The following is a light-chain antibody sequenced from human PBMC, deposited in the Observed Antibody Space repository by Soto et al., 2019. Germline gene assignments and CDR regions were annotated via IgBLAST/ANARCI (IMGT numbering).Light chain of an antibody. Sequence: QSVLTQPPSVSGAPGQRVTISCTGSSSNFGAGYDVHWYQQLPGTAPKLLIYANNNRPSGIPDRFSGSKSGTSASLAITGLQAEDEADYYCQSYDIHLSASLVFGGGTKVTLL. CDR2: ANN. V-gene: IGLV1-40*01. CDR1: SSNFGAGYD. J-gene: IGLJ2*01. CDR3: QSYDIHLSASLV.